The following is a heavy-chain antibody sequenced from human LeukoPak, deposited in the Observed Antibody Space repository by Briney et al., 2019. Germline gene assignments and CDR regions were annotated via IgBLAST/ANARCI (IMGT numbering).Heavy chain of an antibody. Sequence: ASVKVSCKASGYTFTSYGISWVRQAPGQGLEWMGIINPSGGSTSYAQKFQGRVTMTRDTSTSTVYMELSSLRSEDTAVYYCARRWSSSWSPFDYWGQGTLVTVSS. V-gene: IGHV1-46*01. J-gene: IGHJ4*02. D-gene: IGHD6-13*01. CDR2: INPSGGST. CDR1: GYTFTSYG. CDR3: ARRWSSSWSPFDY.